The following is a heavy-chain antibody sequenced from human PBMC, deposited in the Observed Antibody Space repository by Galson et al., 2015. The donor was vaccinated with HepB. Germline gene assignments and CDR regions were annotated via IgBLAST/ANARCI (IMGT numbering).Heavy chain of an antibody. Sequence: SVKVSCKASGGTFTTYAISWVRQAPGQGLEWMGGIIPIFGTTNYAQDFQGRVTITADESTSTAYMELNTLSSEDTAVYYCARVPHIYMVAPAAYYFDYWGQGTLVTVSS. CDR3: ARVPHIYMVAPAAYYFDY. CDR1: GGTFTTYA. J-gene: IGHJ4*02. CDR2: IIPIFGTT. D-gene: IGHD2-15*01. V-gene: IGHV1-69*13.